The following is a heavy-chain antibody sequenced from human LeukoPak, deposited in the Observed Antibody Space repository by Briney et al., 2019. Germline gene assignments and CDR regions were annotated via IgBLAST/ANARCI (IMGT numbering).Heavy chain of an antibody. D-gene: IGHD3-22*01. CDR2: IIPIFGTA. CDR1: GGTFISYA. J-gene: IGHJ4*02. CDR3: ASNIDYYDSSGYLTGDY. Sequence: SVKVSCKASGGTFISYAISWVRQAPGQGLEWMGGIIPIFGTANYAQKFQGRVTITADESTSTAYMDLSSLRSEDTAVYYCASNIDYYDSSGYLTGDYWGQGTLVTVSS. V-gene: IGHV1-69*13.